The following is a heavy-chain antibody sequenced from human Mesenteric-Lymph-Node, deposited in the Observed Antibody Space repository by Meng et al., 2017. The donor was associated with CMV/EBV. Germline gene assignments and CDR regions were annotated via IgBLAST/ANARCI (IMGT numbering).Heavy chain of an antibody. CDR3: GAGFGPNYYYYGMYV. J-gene: IGHJ6*02. D-gene: IGHD3/OR15-3a*01. CDR2: ISGSGGST. V-gene: IGHV3-23*01. Sequence: GGPLRLSCAASGITFRTSQMNWVRQAPGKGLEWVSTISGSGGSTYFADSVKGRFTISRDNSKNTLYLQMNNLRAEDTAAYYCGAGFGPNYYYYGMYVWGQGTTVTVSS. CDR1: GITFRTSQ.